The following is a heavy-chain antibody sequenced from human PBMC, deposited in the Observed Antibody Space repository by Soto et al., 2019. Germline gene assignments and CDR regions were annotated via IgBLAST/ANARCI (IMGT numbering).Heavy chain of an antibody. CDR1: GFTFSSYW. J-gene: IGHJ5*02. CDR3: VSWDGDHYAGNVAVGRP. V-gene: IGHV3-74*01. D-gene: IGHD3-16*01. CDR2: IKSDGSGT. Sequence: VQLVESGGGLVQPGGSLTLSCAASGFTFSSYWMHWVRQGPGKGLVWVSRIKSDGSGTIYADSSACRLTVSRDNAKTTFCVQVNILDIEKTAVDYCVSWDGDHYAGNVAVGRPWGQGTRVTVSS.